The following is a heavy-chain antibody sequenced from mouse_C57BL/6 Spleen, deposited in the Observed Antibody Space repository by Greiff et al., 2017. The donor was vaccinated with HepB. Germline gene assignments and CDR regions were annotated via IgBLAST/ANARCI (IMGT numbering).Heavy chain of an antibody. D-gene: IGHD2-4*01. J-gene: IGHJ2*01. CDR1: GFTFSDYY. V-gene: IGHV5-16*01. CDR2: INYDGSST. CDR3: AREGDDYDDAYYFDY. Sequence: EVQLVESEGGLVQPGSSMKLSCTASGFTFSDYYMAWVRQVPEKGLEWVANINYDGSSTYYLDSLKSRFIISRDNAKNILYLQMSSLKSEDTATYYCAREGDDYDDAYYFDYWGQGTTLTVSS.